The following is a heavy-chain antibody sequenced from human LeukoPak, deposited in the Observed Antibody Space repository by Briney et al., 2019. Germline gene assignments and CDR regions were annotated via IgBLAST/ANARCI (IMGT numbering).Heavy chain of an antibody. Sequence: SETLSLTCDVTGGSIIGSNWWSWVRQPPAKGLEWIGEIYHSGSTNYSPSLESRVTISIDKSKNHFSLNLTSVTAADTAIYYCASIPPALAAAPLSDWYFGLWGRGTLVTVSS. D-gene: IGHD6-13*01. J-gene: IGHJ2*01. CDR2: IYHSGST. CDR3: ASIPPALAAAPLSDWYFGL. CDR1: GGSIIGSNW. V-gene: IGHV4-4*02.